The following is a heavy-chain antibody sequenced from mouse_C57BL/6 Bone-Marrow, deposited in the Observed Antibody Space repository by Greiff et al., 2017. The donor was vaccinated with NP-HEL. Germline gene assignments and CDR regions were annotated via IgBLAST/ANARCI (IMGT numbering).Heavy chain of an antibody. J-gene: IGHJ4*01. Sequence: VQLQQSGAELVKPGASVKLSCKASGYTFTSYWMHWVKQRPGQGLEWIGMIHPNSGSTNYNEKFKSKATLTVDKSSSTAYMQLSSLTSEDSAVYYCARSGTTVVPYYAMDYWGQGTSVTVSS. CDR2: IHPNSGST. V-gene: IGHV1-64*01. CDR3: ARSGTTVVPYYAMDY. D-gene: IGHD1-1*01. CDR1: GYTFTSYW.